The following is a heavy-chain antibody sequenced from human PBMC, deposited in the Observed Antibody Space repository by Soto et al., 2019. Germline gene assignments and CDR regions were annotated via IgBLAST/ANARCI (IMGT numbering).Heavy chain of an antibody. CDR1: GFTFSSYA. D-gene: IGHD5-12*01. J-gene: IGHJ5*01. V-gene: IGHV3-23*01. CDR2: ISGSGGTT. Sequence: SLRLSCAASGFTFSSYAMSWVRQAPGQGLEWVSAISGSGGTTYYADSVKGRFTISRDNSENTLYLQMNSLRAEDTAVYYCAKDRGYSGYDNWFDSWGQGTLVTVSS. CDR3: AKDRGYSGYDNWFDS.